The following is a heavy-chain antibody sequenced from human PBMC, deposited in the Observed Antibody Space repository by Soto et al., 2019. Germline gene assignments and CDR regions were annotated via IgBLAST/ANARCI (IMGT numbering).Heavy chain of an antibody. CDR2: IYWDDDK. CDR1: GFSLSTSGVG. CDR3: AHIAYNYAFDY. D-gene: IGHD5-18*01. J-gene: IGHJ4*02. V-gene: IGHV2-5*02. Sequence: QITLKESGPTLVKPTQTLTLTCTFSGFSLSTSGVGVGWIRQPPGKALEWLALIYWDDDKRYSPSLKSRLTITKYTSKNQVVLTMTNVDPVDTATYFCAHIAYNYAFDYWCQGTLITVSS.